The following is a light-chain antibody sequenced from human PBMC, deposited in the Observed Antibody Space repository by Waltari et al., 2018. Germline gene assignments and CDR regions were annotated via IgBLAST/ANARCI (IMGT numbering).Light chain of an antibody. Sequence: QSVLTQTPSASGTPGQRVPISCSGSSFNIRSHTVNWYQQLPGTAPKLIMFGNNHRPSGVPGRFSGSKSGTSASLAISGLQSEDEADYYCGVWDDSLNGVVFGGGTKLTVL. CDR1: SFNIRSHT. J-gene: IGLJ2*01. V-gene: IGLV1-44*01. CDR2: GNN. CDR3: GVWDDSLNGVV.